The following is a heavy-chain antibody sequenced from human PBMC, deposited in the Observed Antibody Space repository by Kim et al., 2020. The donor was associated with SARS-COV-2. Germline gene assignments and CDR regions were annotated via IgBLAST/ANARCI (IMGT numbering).Heavy chain of an antibody. V-gene: IGHV4-39*07. CDR3: ARDVVVITKGYGMDV. D-gene: IGHD3-22*01. J-gene: IGHJ6*02. CDR1: GGSISGSSYY. Sequence: SETLSLTCTVSGGSISGSSYYWDWIRQPPGKGLEWIGTIYYGGSTYYSPSLKSRVTISVDTSKNEFSLKLSSVTAADTAVYYCARDVVVITKGYGMDVWGQGTTVTVSS. CDR2: IYYGGST.